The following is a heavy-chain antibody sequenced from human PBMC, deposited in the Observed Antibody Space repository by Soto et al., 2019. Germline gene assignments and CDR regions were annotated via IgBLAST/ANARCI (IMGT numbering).Heavy chain of an antibody. CDR1: GYTFSSYG. CDR2: ISPFNGKT. J-gene: IGHJ4*02. CDR3: ARGGRAQLSPSDY. V-gene: IGHV1-18*01. Sequence: ASVKVSCKASGYTFSSYGITWVRQAPGQGLDWMGWISPFNGKTNYAQNFQGRVTMTTDTSTRTAYMELRSLRSDDTAVYYCARGGRAQLSPSDYWGQGTLVTVSS. D-gene: IGHD1-1*01.